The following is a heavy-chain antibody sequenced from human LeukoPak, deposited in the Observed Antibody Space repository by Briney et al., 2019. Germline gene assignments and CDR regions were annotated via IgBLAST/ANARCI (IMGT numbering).Heavy chain of an antibody. J-gene: IGHJ6*02. Sequence: SVKVSCKASGGTFSSYAISWVRRAPGQGLEWMGRIIPILGIANYAQKFQGRVTITADKSTSTAYMELSSLRSEDTAVYYCARDKVDTAMVGYYGMDVWGQGTTVTVSS. CDR3: ARDKVDTAMVGYYGMDV. V-gene: IGHV1-69*04. CDR2: IIPILGIA. D-gene: IGHD5-18*01. CDR1: GGTFSSYA.